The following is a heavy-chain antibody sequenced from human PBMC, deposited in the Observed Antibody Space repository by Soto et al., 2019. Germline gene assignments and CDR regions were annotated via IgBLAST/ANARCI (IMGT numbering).Heavy chain of an antibody. CDR2: IYPGDSDT. CDR3: ARRVVVPPYYFDF. CDR1: GYNFISHW. V-gene: IGHV5-51*01. D-gene: IGHD2-2*01. J-gene: IGHJ4*02. Sequence: PGESLKISCKGSGYNFISHWIAWVRQRPGKGLEWMGIIYPGDSDTRYSPSFQGQVTMSADKSINTAYLQLSSLKASDTAMYYCARRVVVPPYYFDFWGLGTQVTVSS.